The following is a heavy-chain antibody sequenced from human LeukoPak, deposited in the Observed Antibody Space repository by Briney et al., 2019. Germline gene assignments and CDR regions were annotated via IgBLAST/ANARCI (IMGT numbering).Heavy chain of an antibody. Sequence: PSETLSLTCTVSGGSINSYFWTWIRQPAGKGLEWIGRIYTGGSTNYNPSLKSRVTMSVDTSKNQFSLKLSSVTAADTAVYYCARYRIAAAGTTWGQGTLVTVSS. CDR2: IYTGGST. CDR1: GGSINSYF. CDR3: ARYRIAAAGTT. D-gene: IGHD6-13*01. J-gene: IGHJ5*02. V-gene: IGHV4-4*07.